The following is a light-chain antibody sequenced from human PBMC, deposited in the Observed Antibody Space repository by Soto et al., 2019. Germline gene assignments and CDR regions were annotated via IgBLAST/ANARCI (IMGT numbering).Light chain of an antibody. V-gene: IGLV1-36*01. CDR3: AAWDDSLNGHV. J-gene: IGLJ1*01. Sequence: QSVLTQPPSVSEAPGQRVTISCSGSSSNIGNNAVNWYQQLPGKAPKLLIYYDDLLPSGVSDRFSGSKSGTSASLAISGLQSEDEADYYCAAWDDSLNGHVFGTGTKVTVL. CDR2: YDD. CDR1: SSNIGNNA.